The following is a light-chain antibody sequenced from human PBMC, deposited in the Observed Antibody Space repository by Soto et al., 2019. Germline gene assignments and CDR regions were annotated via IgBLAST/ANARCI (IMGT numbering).Light chain of an antibody. J-gene: IGLJ2*01. CDR2: DVS. V-gene: IGLV2-14*01. CDR3: SSYTSSSTPVV. CDR1: SSDFGGYNY. Sequence: QSVLTQPASVSGSPGQSITISCTGTSSDFGGYNYVSWYQQRPGKAPKLMIYDVSNRPSGVSNRFSGSKSGNTASLTISGLQAEDEADYYCSSYTSSSTPVVFGGGTKVTVL.